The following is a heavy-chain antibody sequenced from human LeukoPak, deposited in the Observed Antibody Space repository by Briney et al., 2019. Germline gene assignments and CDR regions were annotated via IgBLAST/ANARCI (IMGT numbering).Heavy chain of an antibody. CDR2: ISGSGGST. CDR1: GFTFSSYA. V-gene: IGHV3-23*01. CDR3: ARGYTGSHRGIDY. D-gene: IGHD1-26*01. J-gene: IGHJ4*02. Sequence: GGSLRLSCAASGFTFSSYAMSWVRQAPGKGLEWVSAISGSGGSTYYADSVKGRFIISRDNAKNSLYLQMGSLRGEDTAVYFCARGYTGSHRGIDYWGQGTLVTVSS.